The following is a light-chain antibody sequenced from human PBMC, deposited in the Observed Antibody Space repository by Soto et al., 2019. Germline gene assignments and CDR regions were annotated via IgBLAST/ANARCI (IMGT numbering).Light chain of an antibody. CDR2: GTF. Sequence: EILMTQSPATPSVSPGERVTLSCRASQSVSNDLVWYQQKPGQAPRLLIYGTFIRATGIPARFSGSGSGTEFTLTISSLQSEDFAVYYCQQYNNWPQTFGQGTRLEIK. V-gene: IGKV3-15*01. CDR1: QSVSND. J-gene: IGKJ5*01. CDR3: QQYNNWPQT.